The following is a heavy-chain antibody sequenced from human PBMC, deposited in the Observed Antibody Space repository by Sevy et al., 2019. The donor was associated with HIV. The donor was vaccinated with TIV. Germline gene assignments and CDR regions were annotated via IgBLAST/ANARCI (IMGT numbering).Heavy chain of an antibody. J-gene: IGHJ4*02. CDR2: IFSSGST. CDR1: GFTVNDRY. V-gene: IGHV3-66*02. Sequence: GGSLRLSCAISGFTVNDRYIIWVRQAPGKGLEWVSVIFSSGSTYYADSAKGRFTISRDNSKKTVYLQMNSVRAEDTAVYYCVSLFLSYRSGWSYFDYWGQGTLVTVSS. CDR3: VSLFLSYRSGWSYFDY. D-gene: IGHD6-19*01.